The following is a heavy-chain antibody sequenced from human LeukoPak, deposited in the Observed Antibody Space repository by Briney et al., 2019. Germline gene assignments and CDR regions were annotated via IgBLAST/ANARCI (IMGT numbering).Heavy chain of an antibody. CDR3: SRVDSDSSGYPDY. Sequence: DPGRSLRLSCTASGFTFGDYGMSWFRHAPGRGRGWVGFIRSKAYGGTTEYAASVKGRFTISRDDSKSIAYLQMNSLKTEDTAVYYCSRVDSDSSGYPDYWGQGTLVTVSS. CDR1: GFTFGDYG. J-gene: IGHJ4*02. V-gene: IGHV3-49*03. CDR2: IRSKAYGGTT. D-gene: IGHD3-22*01.